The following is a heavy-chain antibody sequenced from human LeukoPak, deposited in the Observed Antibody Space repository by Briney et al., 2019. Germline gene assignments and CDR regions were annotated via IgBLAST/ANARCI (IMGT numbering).Heavy chain of an antibody. CDR3: ARLADYYDILTGYYTQYYFDY. Sequence: SETPSLTCTVSGGSLSSGTHYWNWIRQPAGKGLEWIGRIYTSGSTNYNPSLKSRVTISVDTSKNQFSLKLSSVTAADTAVYYCARLADYYDILTGYYTQYYFDYWGQGTLVTVSS. V-gene: IGHV4-61*02. CDR1: GGSLSSGTHY. CDR2: IYTSGST. J-gene: IGHJ4*02. D-gene: IGHD3-9*01.